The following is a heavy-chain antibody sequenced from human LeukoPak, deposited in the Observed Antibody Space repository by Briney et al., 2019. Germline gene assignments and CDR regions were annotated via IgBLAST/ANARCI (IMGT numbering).Heavy chain of an antibody. CDR3: AHANVAAAFDY. V-gene: IGHV5-51*01. CDR2: IYPGDSDT. D-gene: IGHD6-13*01. CDR1: GYSFTSYW. J-gene: IGHJ4*02. Sequence: KGGASLQISCQGSGYSFTSYWIGWVRQLPGKGLEWMGIIYPGDSDTRYSPSFQGQVTISADKSISTAYLQWSSLKASDTAMYYCAHANVAAAFDYWGQGTLVTVSS.